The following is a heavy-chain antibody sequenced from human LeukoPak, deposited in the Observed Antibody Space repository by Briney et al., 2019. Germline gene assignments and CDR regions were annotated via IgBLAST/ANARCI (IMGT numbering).Heavy chain of an antibody. Sequence: GGSPRLSCAASGFTFSSYWMHWVRQAPGKGLVWVSRINSDGSSTSYADSVKGRFTISRDNAKNTLYLQMNSLRAEDTAVYYCAREAALYSYDFWSGYSQFDYWGQGTLVTVSS. CDR2: INSDGSST. D-gene: IGHD3-3*01. J-gene: IGHJ4*02. V-gene: IGHV3-74*01. CDR1: GFTFSSYW. CDR3: AREAALYSYDFWSGYSQFDY.